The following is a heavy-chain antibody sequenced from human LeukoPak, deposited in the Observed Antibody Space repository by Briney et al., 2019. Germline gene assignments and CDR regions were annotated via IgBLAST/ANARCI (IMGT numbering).Heavy chain of an antibody. CDR1: GFTFSNYE. CDR3: WRVREDTGGDY. J-gene: IGHJ4*02. D-gene: IGHD3-10*01. CDR2: ISRNGRTI. V-gene: IGHV3-48*03. Sequence: GGSLRLSCAASGFTFSNYEMTWVRQAPGKGLEWVSYISRNGRTIYYADSVKGRFTISRDNAKNYLALQMNSLRAEHTSVYYCWRVREDTGGDYWGQGTLVTVSS.